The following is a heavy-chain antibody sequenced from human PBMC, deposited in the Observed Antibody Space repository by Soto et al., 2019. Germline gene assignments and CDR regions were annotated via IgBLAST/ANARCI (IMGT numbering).Heavy chain of an antibody. J-gene: IGHJ5*02. V-gene: IGHV4-38-2*01. Sequence: PSETLSLTCAVSGYSISSGYYWGWLRQPPGKGLEWIGEINHSGSTNYNPSLKSRVTISVDTSKNQFSLKLSSVTAADTAVYYCARGGAYCGGDCYSDWFDPWGQGTLVTVSS. CDR2: INHSGST. CDR1: GYSISSGYY. D-gene: IGHD2-21*02. CDR3: ARGGAYCGGDCYSDWFDP.